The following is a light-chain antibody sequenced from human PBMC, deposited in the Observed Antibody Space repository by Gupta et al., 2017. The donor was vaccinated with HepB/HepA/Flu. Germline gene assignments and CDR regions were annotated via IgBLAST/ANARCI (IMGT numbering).Light chain of an antibody. CDR3: QQYDKFSRRT. CDR2: QTS. Sequence: DIRVIQSPSTLSTSVGERVTITCRASEDIKTFLAWYQQQPGKAPKLLIYQTSNLQSGVPSRFRGSGYGTEFTLTISSRQPDDSATYYCQQYDKFSRRTFGGGTKVEI. V-gene: IGKV1-5*03. J-gene: IGKJ4*01. CDR1: EDIKTF.